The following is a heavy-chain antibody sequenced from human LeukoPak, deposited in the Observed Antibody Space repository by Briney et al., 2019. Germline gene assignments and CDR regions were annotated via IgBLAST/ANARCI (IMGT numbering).Heavy chain of an antibody. Sequence: PGGSLRLSCAASGFTVNNIYVSWVRQAPGKGLEWVSVIYSGGSTYYAASVKGRFTMSKDRSKNTLYLQMDSLRAEDTGVYYCARGVYSSGWYGGFEHWGQGALVTVSS. J-gene: IGHJ4*02. D-gene: IGHD6-19*01. CDR1: GFTVNNIY. V-gene: IGHV3-66*01. CDR3: ARGVYSSGWYGGFEH. CDR2: IYSGGST.